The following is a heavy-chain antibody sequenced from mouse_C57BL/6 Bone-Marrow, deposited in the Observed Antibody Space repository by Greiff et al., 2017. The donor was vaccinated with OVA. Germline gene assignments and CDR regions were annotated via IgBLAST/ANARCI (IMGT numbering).Heavy chain of an antibody. CDR3: ARRRPDGNYVDFDY. CDR2: IYPRRGNT. CDR1: GYTFTSYG. Sequence: QVQLQQSGAELARPGASVKLSCKASGYTFTSYGISWVKQRTGQGLEWIGEIYPRRGNTYYNEKFKGKATLTADKSSSTAYMELRSRRSEDSAVYFCARRRPDGNYVDFDYWGQGTTLTVSS. J-gene: IGHJ2*01. D-gene: IGHD2-1*01. V-gene: IGHV1-81*01.